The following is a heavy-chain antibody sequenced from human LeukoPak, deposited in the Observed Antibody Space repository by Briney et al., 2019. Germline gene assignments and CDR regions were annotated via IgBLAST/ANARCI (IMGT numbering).Heavy chain of an antibody. Sequence: GRSLRLSCAASGFTFSSYSMNWVRQAPGKGLEWVSYISSSSSTIYYADSVKGRFTISRDNAKNSLYLQMNSLRAEDTAVYYCARESRLRFLEWLLGDYFDYWGQGTLVTVSS. CDR2: ISSSSSTI. D-gene: IGHD3-3*01. J-gene: IGHJ4*02. CDR3: ARESRLRFLEWLLGDYFDY. CDR1: GFTFSSYS. V-gene: IGHV3-48*01.